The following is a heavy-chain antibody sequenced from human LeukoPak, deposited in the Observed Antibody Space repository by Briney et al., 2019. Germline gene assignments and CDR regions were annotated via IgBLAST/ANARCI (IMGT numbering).Heavy chain of an antibody. CDR2: IFYSGTT. D-gene: IGHD2-21*02. CDR3: ARHDVVPVIRRGFDF. V-gene: IGHV4-59*08. Sequence: SETLSLTCTVSGGSVSGYYWSWIRQSPGKGLEWIGYIFYSGTTLYSPSLKSRVTMSVDTSENQFSLKLTSVTAADTAVYYCARHDVVPVIRRGFDFWGQGILVTVHS. J-gene: IGHJ4*02. CDR1: GGSVSGYY.